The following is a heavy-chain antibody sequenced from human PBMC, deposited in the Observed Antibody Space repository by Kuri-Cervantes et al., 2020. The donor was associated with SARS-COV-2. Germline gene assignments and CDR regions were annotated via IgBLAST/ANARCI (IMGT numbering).Heavy chain of an antibody. CDR1: GFTFSSYS. D-gene: IGHD2-2*02. J-gene: IGHJ4*02. CDR3: ARNRYCSSTICYMEFSF. CDR2: ISSSSSTI. Sequence: GESLKISCAASGFTFSSYSMNWVRQAPGKGLEWVSYISSSSSTIYYADSVKGRITISRDNAKNSLYLQMNSLRAEDTAVYYGARNRYCSSTICYMEFSFWCEGTLVTVSS. V-gene: IGHV3-48*01.